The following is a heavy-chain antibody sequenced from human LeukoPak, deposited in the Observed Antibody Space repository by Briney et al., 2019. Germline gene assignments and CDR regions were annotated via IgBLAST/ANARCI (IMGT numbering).Heavy chain of an antibody. J-gene: IGHJ4*02. D-gene: IGHD6-19*01. V-gene: IGHV6-1*01. CDR2: TYYRTRWYN. CDR1: GDSVSSNSAA. CDR3: AKEIRDQQW. Sequence: SQTLSLTCVISGDSVSSNSAAWNWIRQSPSRGLEWLAKTYYRTRWYNDYAVSVKSRITISPDTSKNQFSLQLTSVTPEDTAVYYCAKEIRDQQWWGQGSLVTVSS.